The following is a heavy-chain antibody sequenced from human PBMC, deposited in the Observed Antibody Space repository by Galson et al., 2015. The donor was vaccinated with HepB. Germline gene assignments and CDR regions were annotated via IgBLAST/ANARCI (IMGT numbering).Heavy chain of an antibody. CDR2: IYYSGST. D-gene: IGHD3-10*01. J-gene: IGHJ4*02. CDR1: GGSISSSSYY. CDR3: ARLPIYYYGSGGAYGYFDY. V-gene: IGHV4-39*01. Sequence: TLSLTCTVSGGSISSSSYYWDWIRQPPGKGLEWIGSIYYSGSTYYNPSLKSRVTISVDTSKNQFSLKLSSVTAADTAVYYCARLPIYYYGSGGAYGYFDYWGQGTLVTVSS.